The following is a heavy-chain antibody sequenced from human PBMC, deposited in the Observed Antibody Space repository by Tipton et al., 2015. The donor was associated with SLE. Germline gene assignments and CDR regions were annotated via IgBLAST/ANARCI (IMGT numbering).Heavy chain of an antibody. CDR1: GFTFSSYA. J-gene: IGHJ4*02. Sequence: SLRLSCAASGFTFSSYAVSWVRQAPGKGLEWVSAISGSGGSTYYADSVKGRFTISRDNSKNTLYLQMNSLRAEDAAVYYCAKGDTAMAALFDYWGQGTLVTVSS. CDR2: ISGSGGST. D-gene: IGHD5-18*01. CDR3: AKGDTAMAALFDY. V-gene: IGHV3-23*01.